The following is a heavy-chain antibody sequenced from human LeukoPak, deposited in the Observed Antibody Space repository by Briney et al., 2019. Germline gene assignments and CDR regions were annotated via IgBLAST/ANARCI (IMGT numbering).Heavy chain of an antibody. D-gene: IGHD4-23*01. J-gene: IGHJ4*02. CDR3: ANTLTVAQYYFDY. CDR1: GFTFSSYG. CDR2: IRYDGSNK. V-gene: IGHV3-30*02. Sequence: RGSLRLSCAASGFTFSSYGMHWVRQAPGKGLEWVAFIRYDGSNKYYADSVKGRFTISRDNSKNTLYLQMNSLRAEDTAVYYCANTLTVAQYYFDYWGQGTLVTVSS.